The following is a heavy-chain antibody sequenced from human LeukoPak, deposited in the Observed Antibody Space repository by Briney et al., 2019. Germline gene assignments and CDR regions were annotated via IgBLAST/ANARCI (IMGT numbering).Heavy chain of an antibody. V-gene: IGHV1-18*01. D-gene: IGHD1-26*01. CDR1: SYTFTSYG. J-gene: IGHJ4*02. Sequence: GASVKISCKAFSYTFTSYGISWVRQAPGQGLEWMGWISVYNGKTDYAQKFQGRVTMTEDTSTDTAYMELSSLRSEDTAVYYCATRVGATGFDYWGQGTLVTVSS. CDR2: ISVYNGKT. CDR3: ATRVGATGFDY.